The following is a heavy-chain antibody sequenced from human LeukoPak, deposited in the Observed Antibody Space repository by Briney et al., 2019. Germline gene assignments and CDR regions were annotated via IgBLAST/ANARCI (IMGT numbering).Heavy chain of an antibody. V-gene: IGHV3-21*01. Sequence: GGSLRLSCAASGFTFSSYNMNWVRQAPGKGLKWVSSITTSSNYIYYADSVKGRFTISRDNARNSLYLQMNSLRAEDTAVYYCVELGITMIGGVWGKGTTVTISS. J-gene: IGHJ6*04. D-gene: IGHD3-10*02. CDR1: GFTFSSYN. CDR2: ITTSSNYI. CDR3: VELGITMIGGV.